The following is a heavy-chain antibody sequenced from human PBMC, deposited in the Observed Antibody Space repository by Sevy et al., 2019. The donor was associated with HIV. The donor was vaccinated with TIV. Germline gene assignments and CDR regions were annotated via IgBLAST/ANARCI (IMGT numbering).Heavy chain of an antibody. CDR2: IWYDGSNK. J-gene: IGHJ4*02. D-gene: IGHD5-18*01. CDR1: GFTFSSYG. CDR3: ARDRSDTAMVTDTFDY. Sequence: GGSLRLSCAASGFTFSSYGMHWVRQAPGKGLEWVAVIWYDGSNKYYADSVKGRFTISRDNSKNTLYLQMNSLRAEDTAVYYCARDRSDTAMVTDTFDYWGQGTLVTVSS. V-gene: IGHV3-33*01.